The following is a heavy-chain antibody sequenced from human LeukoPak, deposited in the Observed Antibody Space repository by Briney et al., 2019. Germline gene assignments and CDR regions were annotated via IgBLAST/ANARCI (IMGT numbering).Heavy chain of an antibody. CDR3: ARGGSERWIQLWLHWFDP. J-gene: IGHJ5*02. V-gene: IGHV4-30-4*08. CDR1: GFTVSSNY. CDR2: IYYSGST. Sequence: LRLSCAASGFTVSSNYMSWVRQPPGKGLEWIGYIYYSGSTYYNPSRKSRVTISVDTSRNQFSLKLSSVTAADTAVYYCARGGSERWIQLWLHWFDPWGQGTLVTVSS. D-gene: IGHD5-18*01.